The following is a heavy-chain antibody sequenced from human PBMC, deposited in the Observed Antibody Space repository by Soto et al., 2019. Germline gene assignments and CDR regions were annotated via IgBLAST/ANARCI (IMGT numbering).Heavy chain of an antibody. CDR2: ISSSSSYI. D-gene: IGHD3-3*01. J-gene: IGHJ5*02. CDR1: GFTFSSYS. V-gene: IGHV3-21*01. CDR3: ARDFNDFWSGYYPNWFDP. Sequence: LRLSCAASGFTFSSYSMNWVRQAPGKGLEWVSSISSSSSYIYYADSVKGRFTISRDNAKNSLYLQMNSLRAEDTAVYYCARDFNDFWSGYYPNWFDPWGQGTLVTVSS.